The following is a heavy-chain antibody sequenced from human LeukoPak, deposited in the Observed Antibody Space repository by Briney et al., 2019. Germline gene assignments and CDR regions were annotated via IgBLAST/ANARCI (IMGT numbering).Heavy chain of an antibody. Sequence: GASVKVSCKASGYTFTSYGISWVRQAPGQGLEWMGWISAYNGNTNYAQKFQGRVTITADESTSTAYMELSSLRSEDTAVYYCARGDYYGSGSYYRNWGQGTLVTVSS. CDR3: ARGDYYGSGSYYRN. CDR1: GYTFTSYG. CDR2: ISAYNGNT. J-gene: IGHJ4*02. D-gene: IGHD3-10*01. V-gene: IGHV1-18*01.